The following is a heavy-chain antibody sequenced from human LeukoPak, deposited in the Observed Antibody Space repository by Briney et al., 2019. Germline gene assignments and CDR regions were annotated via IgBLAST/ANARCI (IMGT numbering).Heavy chain of an antibody. J-gene: IGHJ4*02. Sequence: SETLSLTCAVYGGSFSGYYWSWIRQPPGKGLEWIGEIHHSGSTNYNPSLKSRVTISADTSKNQFSLKLSSVTAADTAVYYCARLPSYYGSGNRDYWGQGTLVTVSS. CDR1: GGSFSGYY. V-gene: IGHV4-34*01. CDR2: IHHSGST. CDR3: ARLPSYYGSGNRDY. D-gene: IGHD3-10*01.